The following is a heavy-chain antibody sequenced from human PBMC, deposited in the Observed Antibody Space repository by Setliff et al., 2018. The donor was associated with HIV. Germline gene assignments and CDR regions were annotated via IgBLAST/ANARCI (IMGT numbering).Heavy chain of an antibody. V-gene: IGHV3-53*01. D-gene: IGHD5-12*01. CDR1: GFTVSNNY. CDR2: IYSGGST. CDR3: ARVGKDGYNYNYFDY. J-gene: IGHJ4*02. Sequence: PGGSLRLSCAASGFTVSNNYMNWVRQAPGKGLEWVSVIYSGGSTYYADSVKGRFTISRDNSKNTLYLQMNSLRAEDTAAYYCARVGKDGYNYNYFDYWGQGTLVTVSS.